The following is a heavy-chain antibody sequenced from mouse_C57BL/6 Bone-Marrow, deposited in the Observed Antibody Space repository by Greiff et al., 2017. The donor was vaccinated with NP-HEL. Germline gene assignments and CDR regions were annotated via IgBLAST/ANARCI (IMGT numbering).Heavy chain of an antibody. Sequence: QVQLQQPGAELVMPGASVKLSCKASGYTFTSYWMHWVKQRPGHGLEWIGEIVPSDSYTNYNQKFKGKSTLTVDKSSSTAYMQLSSLTSEDSAVYYCARSSSYSAAYWGQGTLVTVSA. V-gene: IGHV1-69*01. D-gene: IGHD1-1*01. CDR3: ARSSSYSAAY. J-gene: IGHJ3*01. CDR2: IVPSDSYT. CDR1: GYTFTSYW.